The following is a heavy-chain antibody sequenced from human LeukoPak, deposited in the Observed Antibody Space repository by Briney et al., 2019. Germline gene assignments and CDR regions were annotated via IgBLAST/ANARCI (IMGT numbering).Heavy chain of an antibody. CDR1: GFTFDNYA. V-gene: IGHV3-9*01. CDR2: ISWNSGYI. D-gene: IGHD6-19*01. CDR3: AKVRGTYSSGYFFDY. Sequence: GGSLRLSCAASGFTFDNYAMHWVRQAPGKGMEWLSIISWNSGYIGYADSVKGRFTISRDNAKKSLDLQMNSLRAEDTAFYYCAKVRGTYSSGYFFDYWGQGTLVTVSS. J-gene: IGHJ4*02.